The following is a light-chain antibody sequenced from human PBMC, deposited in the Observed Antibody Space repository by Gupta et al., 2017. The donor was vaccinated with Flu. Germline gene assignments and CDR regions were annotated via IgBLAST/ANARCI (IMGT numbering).Light chain of an antibody. CDR1: QSVSSY. J-gene: IGKJ5*01. V-gene: IGKV3-11*01. Sequence: EIVLTQSPATLSLSPGERATLSCRASQSVSSYLAWYQQKPGQAPRLLIYDASNRATGITARFSGSGSGTDFTLTISSLEPEDFAVYYCQQRSNYTFGQGTRLEIK. CDR3: QQRSNYT. CDR2: DAS.